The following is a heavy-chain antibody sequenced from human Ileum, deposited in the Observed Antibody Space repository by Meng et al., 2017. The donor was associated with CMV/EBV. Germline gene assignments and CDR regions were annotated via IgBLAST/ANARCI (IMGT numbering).Heavy chain of an antibody. J-gene: IGHJ4*02. Sequence: GFTFRNAWRCWVRQAPGKGLGWVARIKGKTEGGTTDYAAPVKGRFIISRDDSKTTLYLQMNSLKSEDTAVYFCTTDRIAPGGSQFDYWGQGSLVTVS. CDR3: TTDRIAPGGSQFDY. CDR2: IKGKTEGGTT. D-gene: IGHD6-13*01. CDR1: GFTFRNAW. V-gene: IGHV3-15*05.